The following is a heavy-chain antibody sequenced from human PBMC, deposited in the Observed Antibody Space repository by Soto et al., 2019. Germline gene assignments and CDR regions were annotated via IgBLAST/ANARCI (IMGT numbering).Heavy chain of an antibody. V-gene: IGHV3-21*01. CDR2: ISSGRPDI. CDR1: GFSFDTYN. CDR3: ARDHLGIAAGDFDL. Sequence: PGGSLRLSCAGSGFSFDTYNMNWVRQAPGKGLEWVSSISSGRPDIFYADSVRGRFTISRDDAKKSLFLQMNSLRADDTAVYYCARDHLGIAAGDFDLWGQGTLVTVSS. D-gene: IGHD6-19*01. J-gene: IGHJ4*02.